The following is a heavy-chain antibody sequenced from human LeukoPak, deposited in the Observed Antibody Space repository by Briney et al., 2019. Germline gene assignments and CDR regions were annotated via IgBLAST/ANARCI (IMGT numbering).Heavy chain of an antibody. CDR1: GYTFTSYG. V-gene: IGHV1-18*01. CDR2: ISAYNGNT. CDR3: ARDNWYYDFWSGYYTGFENNWFDP. Sequence: GASVKVSCKASGYTFTSYGISWVRQAPGQGLEWMGWISAYNGNTNYARKLQGRVTMTTDTSTSTAYMELRSLRSDDTAVYYCARDNWYYDFWSGYYTGFENNWFDPWGQGTLVTVSS. D-gene: IGHD3-3*01. J-gene: IGHJ5*02.